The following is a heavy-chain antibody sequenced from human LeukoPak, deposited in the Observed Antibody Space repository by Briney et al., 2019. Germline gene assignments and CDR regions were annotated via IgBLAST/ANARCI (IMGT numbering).Heavy chain of an antibody. CDR2: IYHSGST. J-gene: IGHJ4*02. CDR3: ARVGVTMVRGVIDY. D-gene: IGHD3-10*01. CDR1: GGSISSGGYY. V-gene: IGHV4-30-2*01. Sequence: SQTLSLTRTVSGGSISSGGYYWSWIRQPPGKGLEWIGYIYHSGSTYYNPSLKSRVTISVDRSKNQFSLKLSSVTAADTAVYYCARVGVTMVRGVIDYWGQGTLVTVSS.